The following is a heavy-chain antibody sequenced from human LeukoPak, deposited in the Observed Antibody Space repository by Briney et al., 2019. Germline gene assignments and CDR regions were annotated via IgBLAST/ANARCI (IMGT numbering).Heavy chain of an antibody. Sequence: SETLSLTCAVYGGSFSGYYWSWIRQPPGKGLEWIGEINNSGSTNYNPSLKSRVTISVDTSKNQFSLKLSSVTAADTAVYYCARGDYGGNSDWGQGTLVTVSS. D-gene: IGHD4-23*01. CDR2: INNSGST. CDR1: GGSFSGYY. J-gene: IGHJ4*02. V-gene: IGHV4-34*01. CDR3: ARGDYGGNSD.